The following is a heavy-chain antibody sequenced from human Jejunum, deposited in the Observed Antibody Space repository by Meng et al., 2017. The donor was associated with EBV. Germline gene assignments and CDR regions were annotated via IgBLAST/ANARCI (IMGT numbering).Heavy chain of an antibody. CDR3: AKGFLSPAGAR. D-gene: IGHD2-2*01. CDR1: GLTFSTSG. V-gene: IGHV3-30*18. Sequence: QVQLVAAGGGVVQPGRSLRLSCAASGLTFSTSGIHWVRQAPGKGLEWVAGISFDGSNKYYADSVKGRFTISRDNSKNTVYLQMNSLRAEDTALYYCAKGFLSPAGARWGQGTLVTVSS. CDR2: ISFDGSNK. J-gene: IGHJ4*02.